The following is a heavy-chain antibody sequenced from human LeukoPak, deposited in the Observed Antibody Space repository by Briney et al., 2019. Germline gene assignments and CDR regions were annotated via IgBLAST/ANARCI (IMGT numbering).Heavy chain of an antibody. V-gene: IGHV1-58*01. D-gene: IGHD6-19*01. CDR3: AAAVAGTSLFDY. J-gene: IGHJ4*02. CDR1: GFTFTSSA. Sequence: ASVKVSCKASGFTFTSSAVQWVRQARGQRLEWTGWIVVGSGNTNYAQKFQERVTITRDMSTSTAYMELSSLRSEDTAVYYCAAAVAGTSLFDYWGQGTLVTVSS. CDR2: IVVGSGNT.